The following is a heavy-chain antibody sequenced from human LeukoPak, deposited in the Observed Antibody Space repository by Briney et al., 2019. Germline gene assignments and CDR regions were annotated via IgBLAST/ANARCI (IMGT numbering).Heavy chain of an antibody. J-gene: IGHJ4*02. CDR1: SWSFSGSFSGSY. CDR2: INHSGGT. CDR3: ARRGGGNFPYYFDY. V-gene: IGHV4-34*01. D-gene: IGHD4-23*01. Sequence: PSETLSLTCAAYSWSFSGSFSGSYWSCIRQSPGKGLEWIGEINHSGGTNYNPSLKSRVTISVDTSKNQFSLKLSSVTAADTAVYYCARRGGGNFPYYFDYWGQGTPVTVSS.